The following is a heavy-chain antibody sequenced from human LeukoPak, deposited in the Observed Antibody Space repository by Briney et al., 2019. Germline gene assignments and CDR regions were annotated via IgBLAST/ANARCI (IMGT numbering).Heavy chain of an antibody. V-gene: IGHV3-30*18. Sequence: GGSLRLSCAASGFTFSNYIMHWVRQAPGEGLDWVAFISYDTNNKYYADSVKGRFTISRDNSKNTLYLQMNSLRAEDTAVYYCAKDYQWGLYYDSSGYPLLSVGSIYFDYWGQGTLVTVSS. CDR3: AKDYQWGLYYDSSGYPLLSVGSIYFDY. J-gene: IGHJ4*02. CDR2: ISYDTNNK. CDR1: GFTFSNYI. D-gene: IGHD3-22*01.